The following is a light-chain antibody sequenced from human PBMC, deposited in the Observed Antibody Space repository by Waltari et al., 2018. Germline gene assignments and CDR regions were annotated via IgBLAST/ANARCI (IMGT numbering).Light chain of an antibody. CDR1: QTVISSY. CDR3: QQYGSSPRYT. Sequence: EIVLTQSPGTLSLSPGERVTLSCRASQTVISSYLAWYQQKPGQAPRLLIYETSSRATGIPDRFSGSLSGTDFTLTISRLEPEDSAVYYCQQYGSSPRYTFGQGTKLEIK. CDR2: ETS. J-gene: IGKJ2*01. V-gene: IGKV3-20*01.